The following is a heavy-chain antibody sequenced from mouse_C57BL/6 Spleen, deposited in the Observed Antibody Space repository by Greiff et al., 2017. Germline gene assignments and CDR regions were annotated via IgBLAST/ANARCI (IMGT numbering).Heavy chain of an antibody. V-gene: IGHV2-9*01. J-gene: IGHJ3*01. Sequence: QVQLKESGPGLVAPSQSLSITCTVSGFSLTSYGVDWVRQPPGKGLEWLGVIWGGGSKNYNSALMSSLSIIKDNSKSQVFLKMNSLQTDDTAMYYGAKQTNRGEYGNSPFAYWGQGTLVTVSA. CDR2: IWGGGSK. CDR3: AKQTNRGEYGNSPFAY. CDR1: GFSLTSYG. D-gene: IGHD2-1*01.